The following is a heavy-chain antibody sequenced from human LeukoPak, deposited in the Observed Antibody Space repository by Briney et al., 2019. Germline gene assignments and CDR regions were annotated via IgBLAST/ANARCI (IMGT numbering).Heavy chain of an antibody. CDR2: IGGSGGNT. Sequence: GGSLRLSCAASGFTFSSYALSWVRQAPGKGLEWASVIGGSGGNTYYADSVKGRLTISRDNSKNTLYLQMNSLRAEDTAVYYCAKDLLWFGELTYYMDVWGKGTTVTVSS. V-gene: IGHV3-23*01. CDR3: AKDLLWFGELTYYMDV. J-gene: IGHJ6*03. CDR1: GFTFSSYA. D-gene: IGHD3-10*01.